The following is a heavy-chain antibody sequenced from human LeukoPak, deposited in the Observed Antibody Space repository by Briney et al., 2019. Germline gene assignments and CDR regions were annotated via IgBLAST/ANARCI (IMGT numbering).Heavy chain of an antibody. CDR3: ARELNIVTTTQYYFDY. CDR1: GFTFSNYW. Sequence: GGSLRLSCAASGFTFSNYWMHWVRQAPGKGLVWVSRINSDGSSTTSADSVKGRFTISRDNAKNTLYLQMNSLRAEDTAVYYCARELNIVTTTQYYFDYWGRGTLVTVSS. D-gene: IGHD5-12*01. V-gene: IGHV3-74*01. CDR2: INSDGSST. J-gene: IGHJ4*02.